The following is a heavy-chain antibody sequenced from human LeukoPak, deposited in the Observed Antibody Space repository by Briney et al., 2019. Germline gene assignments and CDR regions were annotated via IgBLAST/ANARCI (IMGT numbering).Heavy chain of an antibody. CDR3: ARGGFVSAAKPWYMDV. J-gene: IGHJ6*03. CDR1: GGTFSSYP. V-gene: IGHV1-69*13. Sequence: GASVKVSCKASGGTFSSYPISWVRQAPGQGLEWMGGIIPIFGTANYAQKFQGRVTITADESTSTAYMELSSLRSEDTAVYYCARGGFVSAAKPWYMDVWGKGTTVTVSS. CDR2: IIPIFGTA. D-gene: IGHD2-2*01.